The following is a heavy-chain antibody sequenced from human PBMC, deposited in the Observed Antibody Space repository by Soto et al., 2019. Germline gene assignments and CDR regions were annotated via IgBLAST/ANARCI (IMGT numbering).Heavy chain of an antibody. D-gene: IGHD2-21*01. V-gene: IGHV4-30-2*01. J-gene: IGHJ4*02. CDR2: IYHSGST. CDR1: GGSFTRGGYA. Sequence: QLQLQESGSGLVKPSQTLSLTCAVSGGSFTRGGYAWSWIRQPPGKGLEWIGYIYHSGSTYYNPTLKSRVTISGARSKNQFSLKMSSVTAADTAVYYFDRGPRCGRWGQGTLLTVSS. CDR3: DRGPRCGR.